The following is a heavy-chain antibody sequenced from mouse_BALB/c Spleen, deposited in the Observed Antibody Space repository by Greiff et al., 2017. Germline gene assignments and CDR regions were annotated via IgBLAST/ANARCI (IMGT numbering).Heavy chain of an antibody. CDR2: INSNGGST. V-gene: IGHV5-6-3*01. Sequence: EVHQVESGGGLEQPGGSLKLSRAASGFTFSSYGMSWVRQTPDKRLELVATINSNGGSTYYPDSVKGRFTISRDNAKNTLYLQMSSLKSEDTAMYYCARDGGNYVFYYFDYWGQGTTLTVSS. CDR3: ARDGGNYVFYYFDY. D-gene: IGHD2-1*01. J-gene: IGHJ2*01. CDR1: GFTFSSYG.